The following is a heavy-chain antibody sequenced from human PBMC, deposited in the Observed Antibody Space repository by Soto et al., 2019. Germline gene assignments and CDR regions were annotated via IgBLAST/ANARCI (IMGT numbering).Heavy chain of an antibody. CDR3: ARFVRSCSASTCSTRADV. CDR2: IYSGGST. Sequence: SETLSLTCTVSGGFVNSDTHSWSWIRQTPGKRLEWIGFIYSGGSTKNPSLRSRVTMSVDTSKNQFSLKLRSVIVADTAVYHCARFVRSCSASTCSTRADVWGQGITVTVSS. J-gene: IGHJ6*02. D-gene: IGHD2-15*01. V-gene: IGHV4-61*01. CDR1: GGFVNSDTHS.